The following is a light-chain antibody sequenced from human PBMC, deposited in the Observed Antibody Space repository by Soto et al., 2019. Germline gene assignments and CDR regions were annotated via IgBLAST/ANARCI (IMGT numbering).Light chain of an antibody. Sequence: GDRVTITCRASQSITIWLAWYQQKPGKAPKLLIFDASSLESGVTSRFSGSGSGTEFTLTISSLQPDDFATYYCQQYNSYSWTFGQGTKVEIK. V-gene: IGKV1-5*01. CDR1: QSITIW. CDR2: DAS. CDR3: QQYNSYSWT. J-gene: IGKJ1*01.